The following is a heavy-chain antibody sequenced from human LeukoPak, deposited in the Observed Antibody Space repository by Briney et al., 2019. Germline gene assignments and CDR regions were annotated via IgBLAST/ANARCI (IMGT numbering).Heavy chain of an antibody. J-gene: IGHJ3*02. V-gene: IGHV3-23*01. Sequence: GGSLRLPCAASGFTFSSYAMSWVRQAPGKGLEWVSAISGSGGSTYYADSVKGRFTISRDNSKNTLYLQMNSLRAEDTAVYYCAKESNIVVVPAAIDTDAFDIWGQGTMVTVSS. D-gene: IGHD2-2*02. CDR1: GFTFSSYA. CDR2: ISGSGGST. CDR3: AKESNIVVVPAAIDTDAFDI.